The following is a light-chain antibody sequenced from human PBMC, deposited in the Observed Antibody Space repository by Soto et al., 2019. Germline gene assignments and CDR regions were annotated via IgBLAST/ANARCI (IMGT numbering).Light chain of an antibody. Sequence: QSVLTQAPSASGTPGQRVTISCSGSDFNIGRNTVSWYQQLPGAAPKLLIHSNNQRPSGVPDRFSGSKSGTSASLAISGLQSEDEADFYCAAWDASLNGMVFGGGTQLTVL. CDR1: DFNIGRNT. CDR2: SNN. CDR3: AAWDASLNGMV. J-gene: IGLJ2*01. V-gene: IGLV1-44*01.